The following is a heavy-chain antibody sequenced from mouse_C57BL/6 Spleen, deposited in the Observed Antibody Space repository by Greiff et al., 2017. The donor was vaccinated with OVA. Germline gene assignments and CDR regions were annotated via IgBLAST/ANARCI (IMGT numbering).Heavy chain of an antibody. Sequence: VQLQQPGAELVKPGASVKMSCKASGYTFTSYWITWVKQRPGQGLEWIGDIYPGSGSTNYNEKFKSKATLTVDTSSSTAYMQLSSLTSEDSAVYYCARAGLLRGGGFDYWGQGTTLTVSS. CDR3: ARAGLLRGGGFDY. CDR2: IYPGSGST. V-gene: IGHV1-55*01. D-gene: IGHD1-1*01. CDR1: GYTFTSYW. J-gene: IGHJ2*01.